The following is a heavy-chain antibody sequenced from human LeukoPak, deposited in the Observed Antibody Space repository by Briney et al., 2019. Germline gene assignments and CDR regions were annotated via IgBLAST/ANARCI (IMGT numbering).Heavy chain of an antibody. D-gene: IGHD6-19*01. Sequence: SETLSLTCTVSGGSISSYYWSWIRQPPGKGLEWIGYIYYSGSTNYNPSLKSRVTISVDTSKNQFSLKLSSVTAADTAVYYCARGVAVAANYYGMDVWAKGPRSPSP. J-gene: IGHJ6*02. CDR1: GGSISSYY. CDR3: ARGVAVAANYYGMDV. V-gene: IGHV4-59*12. CDR2: IYYSGST.